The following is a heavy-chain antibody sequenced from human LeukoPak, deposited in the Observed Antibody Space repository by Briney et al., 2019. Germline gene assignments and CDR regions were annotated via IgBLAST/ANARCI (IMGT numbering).Heavy chain of an antibody. Sequence: PSETLSLTCTVSGDSITNYFWSWIRQPPGKGLEWIGYIYYTGNTNYKPSLKSRVTMSVDTSTNQFSLRLRSVTAADTAVYYCARGRAAYSAYYFDHWGRGTLVTVSS. CDR2: IYYTGNT. V-gene: IGHV4-59*01. CDR1: GDSITNYF. CDR3: ARGRAAYSAYYFDH. D-gene: IGHD2-15*01. J-gene: IGHJ4*02.